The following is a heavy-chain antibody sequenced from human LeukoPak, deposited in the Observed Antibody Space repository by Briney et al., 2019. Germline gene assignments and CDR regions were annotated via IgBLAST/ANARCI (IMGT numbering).Heavy chain of an antibody. J-gene: IGHJ1*01. Sequence: GGSLRLSCAASGFTVSSNYMSWVRQAPGKGLEWVSVIYSGGSTYYADSAKGRFTISRDNSKNTLYLQMNSLRAEDTAVYYCARDSSTMEVYFQHWGQGTLVTVSS. CDR2: IYSGGST. CDR3: ARDSSTMEVYFQH. CDR1: GFTVSSNY. V-gene: IGHV3-53*01. D-gene: IGHD3-10*01.